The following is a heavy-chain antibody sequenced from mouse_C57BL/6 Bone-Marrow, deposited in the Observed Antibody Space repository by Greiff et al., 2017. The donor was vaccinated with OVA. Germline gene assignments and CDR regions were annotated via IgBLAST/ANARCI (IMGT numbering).Heavy chain of an antibody. CDR2: INPSSGYT. CDR1: GYTFTSYT. Sequence: QVHVKQSGAELARPGASVKMSCKASGYTFTSYTMHWVKQRPGQGLEWIGYINPSSGYTKYNQKFKDKATLTADKSSSTAYMQLSSLTSEDSAVYYCARSPANADAMDYWGQGTSVTVSS. J-gene: IGHJ4*01. D-gene: IGHD1-2*01. V-gene: IGHV1-4*01. CDR3: ARSPANADAMDY.